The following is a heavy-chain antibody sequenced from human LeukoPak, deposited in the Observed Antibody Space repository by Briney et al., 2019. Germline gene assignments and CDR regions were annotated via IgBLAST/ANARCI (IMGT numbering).Heavy chain of an antibody. CDR2: IYGSGNT. CDR3: ARGIAGDP. CDR1: GGSISGWY. V-gene: IGHV4-59*08. D-gene: IGHD6-13*01. J-gene: IGHJ5*02. Sequence: SETLSLTCTVSGGSISGWYWSWIRQPPGKGLEWIGYIYGSGNTNYNPSLKSRVTISVDTSKNQFSLKLSSVTAADTAVYYCARGIAGDPWGQGTLVTVSS.